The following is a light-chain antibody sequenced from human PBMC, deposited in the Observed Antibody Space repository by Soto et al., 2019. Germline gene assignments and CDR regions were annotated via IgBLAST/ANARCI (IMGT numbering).Light chain of an antibody. J-gene: IGKJ2*01. CDR1: QSLLHSNGYNY. CDR3: MKAIQTPYT. Sequence: DIVMTQSPLSLPVTPGEPASISCRSSQSLLHSNGYNYLDWYLQKPGQSPQLLIYLGYNRAYGVPDRFSGSGLGTDFTLKISRVEDEDVGVYDCMKAIQTPYTFGQGTKLAIK. CDR2: LGY. V-gene: IGKV2-28*01.